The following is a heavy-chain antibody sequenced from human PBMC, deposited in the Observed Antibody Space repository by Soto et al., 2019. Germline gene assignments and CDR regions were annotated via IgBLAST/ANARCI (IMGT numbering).Heavy chain of an antibody. CDR2: IYTSGST. D-gene: IGHD1-20*01. CDR3: ARDRNWNFGGDWFDP. Sequence: SETLSLTCTVSGGSIISDYWSWIRQPAGKGLEWIGRIYTSGSTNYNPSLKSRVTMSVDTSKNQFSLKLSSVTAADTAVYYCARDRNWNFGGDWFDPWGQGTLVTVSS. CDR1: GGSIISDY. J-gene: IGHJ5*02. V-gene: IGHV4-4*07.